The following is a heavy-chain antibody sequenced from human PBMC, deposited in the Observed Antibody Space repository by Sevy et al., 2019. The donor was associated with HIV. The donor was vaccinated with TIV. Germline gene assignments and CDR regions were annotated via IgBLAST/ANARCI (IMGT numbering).Heavy chain of an antibody. Sequence: GGSLRLSCAASGFTFSKAWMTWVRQAPGKGLEWVANIKQDGTDTNYVDSVRGRFTISRDNGRNLLYLHMNSLRAEDTAVYFCARALADWGSFHYSSWGRGVLVTVSS. CDR3: ARALADWGSFHYSS. V-gene: IGHV3-7*01. CDR1: GFTFSKAW. J-gene: IGHJ4*02. CDR2: IKQDGTDT. D-gene: IGHD3-16*01.